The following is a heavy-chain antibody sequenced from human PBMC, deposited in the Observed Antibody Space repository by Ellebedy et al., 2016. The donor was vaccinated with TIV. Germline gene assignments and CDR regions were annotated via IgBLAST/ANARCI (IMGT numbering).Heavy chain of an antibody. J-gene: IGHJ4*02. V-gene: IGHV4-59*12. CDR3: ARAVGEFDY. CDR1: GGSISSYY. CDR2: IYYSGST. D-gene: IGHD3-10*01. Sequence: SETLFLTXTVSGGSISSYYWSWIRQPPGKGLEWIGYIYYSGSTNYNPSLKSRVTISVDTSKNQFSLKLSSVTAADTAVYYCARAVGEFDYWGQGTLVTVSS.